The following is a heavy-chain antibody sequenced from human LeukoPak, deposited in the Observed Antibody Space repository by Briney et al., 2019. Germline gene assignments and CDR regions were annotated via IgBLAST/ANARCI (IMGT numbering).Heavy chain of an antibody. CDR1: GFTFDTYA. Sequence: PGESLRLSCVASGFTFDTYAVTWVRQAPGKGLEWVSGITASGDRTFYADSVKGRFTISRDTSKNTLYLQMNSLRAEDTAIYYCAKSRELSAIAAFDYWGQGTLVTVSS. D-gene: IGHD1-26*01. J-gene: IGHJ4*02. CDR2: ITASGDRT. V-gene: IGHV3-23*01. CDR3: AKSRELSAIAAFDY.